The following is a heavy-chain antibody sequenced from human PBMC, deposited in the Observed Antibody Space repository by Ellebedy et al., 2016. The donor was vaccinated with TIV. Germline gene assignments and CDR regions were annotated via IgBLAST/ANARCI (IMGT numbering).Heavy chain of an antibody. CDR3: ARADDGPFDY. Sequence: SETLSLTXAVYGGSFSGYYWSWIRQPPGKGLEWIGEINHSGSTNYNPSLKSRVTISVDTSKNQFSLKLSSVTAADTAVYYCARADDGPFDYWGQGTLVTVSS. D-gene: IGHD5-24*01. V-gene: IGHV4-34*01. J-gene: IGHJ4*02. CDR2: INHSGST. CDR1: GGSFSGYY.